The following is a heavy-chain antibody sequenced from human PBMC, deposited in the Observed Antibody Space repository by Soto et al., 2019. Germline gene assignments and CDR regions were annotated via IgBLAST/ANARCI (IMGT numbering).Heavy chain of an antibody. CDR3: AHSILRKFFALVTTTAIHFDF. D-gene: IGHD3-3*01. Sequence: QITLNESGPTVVKPAATLTLTCTFSGFSLTTSGVGVGWIRQSPGKAPAWLVLIYWDDDKRYSASLKGRLTITKDPAKSQVVLTMASVDPAHTATYYCAHSILRKFFALVTTTAIHFDFWGQGTPVVVSS. CDR1: GFSLTTSGVG. J-gene: IGHJ4*02. CDR2: IYWDDDK. V-gene: IGHV2-5*02.